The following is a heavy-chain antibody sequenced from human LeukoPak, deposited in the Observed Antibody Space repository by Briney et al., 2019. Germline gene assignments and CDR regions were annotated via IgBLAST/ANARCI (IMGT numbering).Heavy chain of an antibody. V-gene: IGHV1-46*01. D-gene: IGHD1-1*01. J-gene: IGHJ4*02. CDR1: GNTFTSFH. Sequence: ASVKVSCKASGNTFTSFHIHWVRQAPGQGLEYMGIIKVYGDTTIYAQRFQGRTTMTRDTSTSTVYMELSSLNSEDTAVYYCARESPSTFYFDYWGQGTLVTVSS. CDR3: ARESPSTFYFDY. CDR2: IKVYGDTT.